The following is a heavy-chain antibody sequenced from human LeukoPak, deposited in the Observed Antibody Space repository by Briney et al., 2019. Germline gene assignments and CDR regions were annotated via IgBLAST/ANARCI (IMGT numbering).Heavy chain of an antibody. J-gene: IGHJ4*02. CDR1: GFTFSNYV. V-gene: IGHV3-64D*06. CDR2: ISNNGGST. Sequence: GGSLRLSCSASGFTFSNYVMHWVRQAPEKGLEYISGISNNGGSTYYADSVKGRFTISRDNSKNMMDLQMSSLRAEDTAVYYCAKHRENYGDSCLDDYWGQGTLVTVSS. CDR3: AKHRENYGDSCLDDY. D-gene: IGHD4-17*01.